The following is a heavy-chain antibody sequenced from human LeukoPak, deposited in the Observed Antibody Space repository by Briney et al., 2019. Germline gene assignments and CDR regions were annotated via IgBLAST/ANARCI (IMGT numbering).Heavy chain of an antibody. CDR2: TYYRSKWYN. J-gene: IGHJ5*02. Sequence: SQTLSLTCAISGDRVSSNSAAGNWIRQSPSRGLEWQGRTYYRSKWYNDYAVSVKSRITINPDTSKNHFSLQLNSVTPEDTAVYYCARVEGDSSSWYEYNWFDPWGQGTLVTVSS. D-gene: IGHD6-13*01. CDR3: ARVEGDSSSWYEYNWFDP. CDR1: GDRVSSNSAA. V-gene: IGHV6-1*01.